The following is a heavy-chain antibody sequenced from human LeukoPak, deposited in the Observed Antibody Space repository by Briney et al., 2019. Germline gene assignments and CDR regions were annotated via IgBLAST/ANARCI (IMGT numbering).Heavy chain of an antibody. J-gene: IGHJ4*02. V-gene: IGHV3-23*01. CDR2: ISGSGGST. D-gene: IGHD3-22*01. Sequence: GGSLRLSCAASGFTFSSYAMSWVRQAPGKGLEWVSAISGSGGSTYYADSVKGRFTISRDNAKNSLYLQMNSLRAEDTAVYYCARVAYYYDSSGYCSYWGQGTLVTVSS. CDR1: GFTFSSYA. CDR3: ARVAYYYDSSGYCSY.